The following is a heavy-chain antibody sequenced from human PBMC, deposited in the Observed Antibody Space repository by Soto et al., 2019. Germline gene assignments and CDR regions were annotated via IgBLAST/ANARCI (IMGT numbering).Heavy chain of an antibody. CDR1: GFTLSNYA. CDR3: ARIKLVEFFFINVDVYDMDV. J-gene: IGHJ6*02. D-gene: IGHD3-16*01. V-gene: IGHV3-48*02. CDR2: ISSDSRYI. Sequence: EVQLVESGGGLVQPGGSLRLSCAASGFTLSNYAVNWVRQAPGKGLEWVSYISSDSRYIYCGDSVKGRFTISRDNARNSVYLQMNSLRDEDTAVYYCARIKLVEFFFINVDVYDMDVWGQGTPVTVSS.